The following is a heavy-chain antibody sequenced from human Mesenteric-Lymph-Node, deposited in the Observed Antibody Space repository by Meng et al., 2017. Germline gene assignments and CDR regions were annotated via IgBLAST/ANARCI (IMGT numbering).Heavy chain of an antibody. D-gene: IGHD6-13*01. V-gene: IGHV1-2*02. CDR3: ARGSRIAAAGTRRYYFDY. Sequence: VQLVQSGAEVKKPGSSVKGSCRASVYTFTSYDITWVRQATGQGLEWMGWMNPNSGGTNYAQKFQGRVTMTRDTSISTAYMELSRLRSDDTAVYYCARGSRIAAAGTRRYYFDYWGQGTLVTVSS. J-gene: IGHJ4*02. CDR2: MNPNSGGT. CDR1: VYTFTSYD.